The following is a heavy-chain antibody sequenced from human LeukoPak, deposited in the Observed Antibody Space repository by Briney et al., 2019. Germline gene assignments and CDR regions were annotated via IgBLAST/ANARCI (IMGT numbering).Heavy chain of an antibody. CDR1: GFTVSSNY. V-gene: IGHV3-53*01. J-gene: IGHJ4*02. Sequence: TGGSLRLSCAASGFTVSSNYMSWVRQTPGKGLEWVSVIYGDGTTYYADSVQGRFTISRDNSKNTLYLQMNSLRAEDTAVYYCARTLYSGIPFDYWGQGTLVTVSS. CDR2: IYGDGTT. CDR3: ARTLYSGIPFDY. D-gene: IGHD4-23*01.